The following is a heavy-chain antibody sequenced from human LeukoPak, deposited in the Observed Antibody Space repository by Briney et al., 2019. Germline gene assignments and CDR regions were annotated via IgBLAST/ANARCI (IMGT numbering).Heavy chain of an antibody. Sequence: SETLSLTCTVSGGSISSSSYYWGWIRQPPGKGLEWIGEINHSGSTNYNPSLKSRVTISVDTSKNQFSLKLSSVTAADTAVYYCARSRLYGVRGVMNYWGQGTLVTVSS. J-gene: IGHJ4*02. CDR2: INHSGST. CDR1: GGSISSSSYY. V-gene: IGHV4-39*07. CDR3: ARSRLYGVRGVMNY. D-gene: IGHD3-10*01.